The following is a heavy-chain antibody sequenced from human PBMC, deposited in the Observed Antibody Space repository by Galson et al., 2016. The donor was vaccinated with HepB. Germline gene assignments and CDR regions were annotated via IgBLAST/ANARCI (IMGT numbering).Heavy chain of an antibody. CDR2: ISADSSYI. Sequence: SLRLSCAASGFTFHAYSMTWVRQAPGKGLEWVSSISADSSYISYAASLKGRFTISRDNTKNSLFLRMNSLRAEDTAVYFCGRFMSGFDYWGQGALVTVSS. CDR1: GFTFHAYS. J-gene: IGHJ4*02. V-gene: IGHV3-21*04. CDR3: GRFMSGFDY. D-gene: IGHD3-10*02.